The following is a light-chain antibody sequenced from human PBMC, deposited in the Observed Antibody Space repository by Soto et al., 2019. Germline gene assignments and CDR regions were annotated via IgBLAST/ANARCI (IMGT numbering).Light chain of an antibody. CDR2: GAS. V-gene: IGKV3-15*01. CDR3: QQHNDWPPIT. J-gene: IGKJ5*01. CDR1: QSVSSN. Sequence: EIVMTPSPATLSVSPGERATLSCRASQSVSSNLAWYQQKPGQAPRLLIYGASTRATGIPARFSGSGSGTEFTLTISSLQSEDFAVYYCQQHNDWPPITFGQGTRLEIK.